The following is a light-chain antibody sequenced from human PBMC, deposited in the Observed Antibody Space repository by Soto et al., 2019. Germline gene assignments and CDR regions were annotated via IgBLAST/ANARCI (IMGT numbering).Light chain of an antibody. CDR3: QQYGSSPS. Sequence: DIVLTQSPVTLSLSPGESATLYCGASQRVSGGFLAWYQHKPGLAPRLIVYDTSFRATGIPDRFSGSGSGTAFTLTITRLDPDEFAVYYCQQYGSSPSFGQGTKVDIK. CDR2: DTS. CDR1: QRVSGGF. J-gene: IGKJ1*01. V-gene: IGKV3D-20*01.